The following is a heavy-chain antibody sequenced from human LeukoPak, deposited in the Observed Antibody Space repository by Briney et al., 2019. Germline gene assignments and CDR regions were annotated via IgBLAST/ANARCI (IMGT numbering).Heavy chain of an antibody. CDR2: INPSGGTT. J-gene: IGHJ3*02. D-gene: IGHD3-16*01. Sequence: GASVKVSCKASGYTFAKFYIHWVRQAPGPGLEWMGIINPSGGTTSYAQKFQGRVSMTRDTSTSTVNMELSSLRSEDTAVYYCARDNRGERTPGWGYGGFDIWGQGTMVSVSS. V-gene: IGHV1-46*01. CDR1: GYTFAKFY. CDR3: ARDNRGERTPGWGYGGFDI.